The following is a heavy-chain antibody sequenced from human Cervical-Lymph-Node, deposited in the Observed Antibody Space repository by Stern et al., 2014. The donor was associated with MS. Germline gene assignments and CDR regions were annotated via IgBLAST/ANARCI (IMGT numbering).Heavy chain of an antibody. V-gene: IGHV5-51*01. Sequence: VQLVQSGAEVKKPGESLKISCKASGYRFTSQWIGWVRQMPGKGPEWMGIIYPGDSDTRYSPSFQGQVTISADKSINTAYLQWRSLKASDTAMFYCARLGDDGDSTLYFQYWGQGTLVTVSS. J-gene: IGHJ1*01. CDR1: GYRFTSQW. D-gene: IGHD4-17*01. CDR2: IYPGDSDT. CDR3: ARLGDDGDSTLYFQY.